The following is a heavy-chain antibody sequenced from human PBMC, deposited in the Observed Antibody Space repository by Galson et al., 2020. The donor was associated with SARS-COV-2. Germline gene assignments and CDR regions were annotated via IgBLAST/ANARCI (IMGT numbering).Heavy chain of an antibody. V-gene: IGHV4-61*02. J-gene: IGHJ6*02. D-gene: IGHD3-3*01. CDR1: GGSISSGSYY. CDR2: IYTSGST. CDR3: AREYTIFGVVKHYYYGMDV. Sequence: SETLSLTCTVSGGSISSGSYYWSWIRQPAGKGLEWIGRIYTSGSTNYNPSLKSRVTISVDTSKNQFSLKLSSVTAADTAVYYCAREYTIFGVVKHYYYGMDVWGQGATVTVSS.